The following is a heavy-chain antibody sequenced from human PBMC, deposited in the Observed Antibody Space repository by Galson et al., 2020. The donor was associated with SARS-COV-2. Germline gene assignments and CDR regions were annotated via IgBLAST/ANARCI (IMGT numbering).Heavy chain of an antibody. D-gene: IGHD6-13*01. Sequence: SQTLSLTCAVSGGSISSGGYSWSWIRQSPKKGLEWIGYIYHSGSTYYNPSLKSRVTISIDRSKNQFSLKLNSVTAADTAVYFCARRIPAEDYFDYWGQGTLVTVSS. CDR1: GGSISSGGYS. J-gene: IGHJ4*02. CDR2: IYHSGST. CDR3: ARRIPAEDYFDY. V-gene: IGHV4-30-2*06.